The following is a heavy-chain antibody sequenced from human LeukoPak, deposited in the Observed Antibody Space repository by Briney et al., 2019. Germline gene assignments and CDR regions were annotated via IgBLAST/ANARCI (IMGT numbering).Heavy chain of an antibody. CDR3: ARHRVEMATITVIDY. Sequence: GESLKISCKGSGYGFTSYWIGWVRQMPGKGLEWMGIIYPGDSDTRYSPSFQGQVTISADKSISTAYLQWSSLKASDTAMYYCARHRVEMATITVIDYWGQGTLVTVSS. J-gene: IGHJ4*02. CDR1: GYGFTSYW. D-gene: IGHD5-24*01. CDR2: IYPGDSDT. V-gene: IGHV5-51*01.